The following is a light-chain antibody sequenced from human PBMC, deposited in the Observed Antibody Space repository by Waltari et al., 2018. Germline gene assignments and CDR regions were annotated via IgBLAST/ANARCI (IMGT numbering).Light chain of an antibody. Sequence: DIVMTQSPAFLPVSLGERATIPCRASQTIFRSPTYGNALAWFHQRPGQPPKLLIYWASSRDPGVPDRFSGSGSGTDFTLTISSLQAEDVAVYYCQQYYSLPYTFGPGTRLEIK. J-gene: IGKJ2*01. CDR3: QQYYSLPYT. V-gene: IGKV4-1*01. CDR1: QTIFRSPTYGNA. CDR2: WAS.